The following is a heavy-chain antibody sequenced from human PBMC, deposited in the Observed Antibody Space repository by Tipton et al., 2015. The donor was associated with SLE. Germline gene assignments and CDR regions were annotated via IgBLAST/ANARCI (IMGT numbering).Heavy chain of an antibody. CDR2: INSDGSST. CDR3: ARDGRGSGSNWDY. CDR1: GFTFSSYW. J-gene: IGHJ4*02. D-gene: IGHD1-26*01. V-gene: IGHV3-74*01. Sequence: SLRLSCAASGFTFSSYWMHWVRQAPGKGLVWVSRINSDGSSTSYADSVKGRFTISRDNAKNTRYLQMNSLRAEDTAVYYCARDGRGSGSNWDYWGQGTLVTVSS.